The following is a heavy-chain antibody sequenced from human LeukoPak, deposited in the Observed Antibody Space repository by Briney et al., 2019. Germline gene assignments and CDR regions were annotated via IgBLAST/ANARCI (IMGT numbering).Heavy chain of an antibody. CDR3: ARAGIAAAGTFDY. J-gene: IGHJ4*02. D-gene: IGHD6-13*01. CDR2: ISSSGSTI. Sequence: GGSLRLFCAASGFTFSSYEMNWVRQAPGKGLEWVSYISSSGSTIYYADSVKGRFTISRDNAKNSLYLQMNSLRAEDTAVYYCARAGIAAAGTFDYWGQGTLVTVSS. V-gene: IGHV3-48*03. CDR1: GFTFSSYE.